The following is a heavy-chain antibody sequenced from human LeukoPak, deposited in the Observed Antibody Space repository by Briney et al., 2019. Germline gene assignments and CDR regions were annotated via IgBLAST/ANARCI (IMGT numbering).Heavy chain of an antibody. V-gene: IGHV3-23*01. J-gene: IGHJ4*02. CDR3: AKGSAMVPLDY. Sequence: GGSLRLSCSASGFSLSDYGMSWVRQAPGKGLEWVSAISGSGGSTYYADSVKGRFTISRDNSKNTLYLQMNSLRAEDTAVYYCAKGSAMVPLDYWGQGTLVTVSS. CDR2: ISGSGGST. CDR1: GFSLSDYG. D-gene: IGHD5-18*01.